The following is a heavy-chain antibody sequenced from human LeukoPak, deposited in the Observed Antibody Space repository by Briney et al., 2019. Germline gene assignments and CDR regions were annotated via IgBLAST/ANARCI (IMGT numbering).Heavy chain of an antibody. D-gene: IGHD3-22*01. CDR1: GYTFTGYY. CDR3: ASLGDHYYDSSGYHFDY. J-gene: IGHJ4*02. CDR2: INPNSGCT. V-gene: IGHV1-2*06. Sequence: GASVKVSCKASGYTFTGYYMHWVRQAPGQGLEWMGRINPNSGCTNYAQKFQGRVTMTRDTSISTAYMELSRLRSDDTAVYYCASLGDHYYDSSGYHFDYWGQGTLVTVSS.